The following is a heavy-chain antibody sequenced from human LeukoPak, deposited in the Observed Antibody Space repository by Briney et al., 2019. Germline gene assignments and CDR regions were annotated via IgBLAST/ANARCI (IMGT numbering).Heavy chain of an antibody. CDR3: ASEYSGYANY. CDR1: GYTFTGYY. CDR2: IIPIFGTA. V-gene: IGHV1-69*05. Sequence: ASVKVSCKASGYTFTGYYMHWVRQAPGQGLEWMGGIIPIFGTANYAQKFQGRVTITTDESTSTAYMELSSLRSEDTAVYYCASEYSGYANYWGQGTLVTVSS. D-gene: IGHD5-12*01. J-gene: IGHJ4*02.